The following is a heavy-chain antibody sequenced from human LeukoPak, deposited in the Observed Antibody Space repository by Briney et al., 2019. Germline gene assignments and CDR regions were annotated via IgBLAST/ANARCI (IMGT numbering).Heavy chain of an antibody. CDR3: ARVSGYWDGDAFDI. Sequence: ASVTVSCKASGGTFSSYAISWVRQAPGQGLEWMGGIIPIFGTANYAQKFQGRVTITADESTSTAYMELSRLRSDDTAVYYCARVSGYWDGDAFDIWGQGTMVAVSS. CDR1: GGTFSSYA. V-gene: IGHV1-69*13. J-gene: IGHJ3*02. CDR2: IIPIFGTA. D-gene: IGHD3-22*01.